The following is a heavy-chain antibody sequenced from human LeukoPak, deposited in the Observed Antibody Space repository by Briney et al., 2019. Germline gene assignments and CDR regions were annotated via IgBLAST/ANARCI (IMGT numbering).Heavy chain of an antibody. D-gene: IGHD2-15*01. CDR2: IRYDGSNK. CDR1: GFTFSNYG. CDR3: ASCKLLLRSDWFDP. V-gene: IGHV3-30*02. Sequence: GRSLRLSCAASGFTFSNYGMHWVRQAPAKGLEWVAFIRYDGSNKYYADSVKGRFTISRDNSENTLYLQMNSLRAEDTAVYYCASCKLLLRSDWFDPWGQGTLVTVSS. J-gene: IGHJ5*02.